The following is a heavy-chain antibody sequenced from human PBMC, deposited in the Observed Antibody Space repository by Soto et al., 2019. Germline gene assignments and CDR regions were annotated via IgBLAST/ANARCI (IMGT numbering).Heavy chain of an antibody. D-gene: IGHD3-10*01. Sequence: QVQLVESGGGVVQPGRSLRLSCAASGFTFSSYAMHWVRQAPGKGLEWVAVISYDGSNKYYADSVKGRFTISRDNSKNTLYLQMNSLRAEDTAVYYWARGGGYYYGSGSYYNFDYWGQGTLVTVSS. V-gene: IGHV3-30-3*01. CDR3: ARGGGYYYGSGSYYNFDY. J-gene: IGHJ4*02. CDR1: GFTFSSYA. CDR2: ISYDGSNK.